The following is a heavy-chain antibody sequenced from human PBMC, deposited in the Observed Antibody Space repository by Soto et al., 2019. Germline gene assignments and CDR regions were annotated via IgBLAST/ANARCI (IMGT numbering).Heavy chain of an antibody. J-gene: IGHJ6*02. CDR1: GYMFTEYW. D-gene: IGHD2-2*01. V-gene: IGHV5-51*01. CDR3: ASSPRGYCSSTSCRELGNHYGMDV. Sequence: PGESLKISCKASGYMFTEYWIGWVRQMPGKGLEWMGRIYPGDPDSDNRDTSSFPGHVTISIDKSTATAYLEWSSLKTSDTAMYYCASSPRGYCSSTSCRELGNHYGMDVWGQGTTVTVSS. CDR2: IYPGDPDSDN.